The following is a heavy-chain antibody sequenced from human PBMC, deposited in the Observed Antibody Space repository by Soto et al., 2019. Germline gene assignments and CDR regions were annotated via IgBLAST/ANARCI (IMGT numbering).Heavy chain of an antibody. V-gene: IGHV4-59*01. D-gene: IGHD3-16*01. J-gene: IGHJ4*02. CDR3: ARVGYYDYMWGSPLVPTYFDY. Sequence: SETLSLTCTVSGGSISSYYWSWIRQPPGKGLEWIGYIYYSGSTNYNPSLKSRVTISVDTSKNQFSLKLSSVTAADTSVYYCARVGYYDYMWGSPLVPTYFDYWGQGTRVTVSS. CDR1: GGSISSYY. CDR2: IYYSGST.